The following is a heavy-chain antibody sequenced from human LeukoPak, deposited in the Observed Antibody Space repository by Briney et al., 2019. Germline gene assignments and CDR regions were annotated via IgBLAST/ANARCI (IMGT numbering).Heavy chain of an antibody. CDR2: MNPHNGNT. D-gene: IGHD3-3*01. CDR1: RYTFDNYD. J-gene: IGHJ4*02. CDR3: ARGAPVAIFGPGYDEYFEC. Sequence: ASVTVSSKPSRYTFDNYDINWVPQATGQGRERMRWMNPHNGNTGYAQKFQGRVNITRNTSMSTACMAFRGLRSEDMAIYYCARGAPVAIFGPGYDEYFECGGQGTVSSVSS. V-gene: IGHV1-8*01.